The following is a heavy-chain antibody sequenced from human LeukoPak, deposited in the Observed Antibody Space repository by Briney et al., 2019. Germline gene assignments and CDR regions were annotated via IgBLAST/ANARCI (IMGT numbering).Heavy chain of an antibody. CDR3: ARAPAEIGGYYPEYFRH. Sequence: PGGSLRLSCAASGFTFSRYLMHWVRQAPGKGLVWVSRIKSDGSTKYADSVKGRFTISRDNAKNTVSLQMNSLRAEDTGVYYCARAPAEIGGYYPEYFRHWGQGTLVTVSS. CDR1: GFTFSRYL. D-gene: IGHD3-22*01. V-gene: IGHV3-74*01. CDR2: IKSDGST. J-gene: IGHJ1*01.